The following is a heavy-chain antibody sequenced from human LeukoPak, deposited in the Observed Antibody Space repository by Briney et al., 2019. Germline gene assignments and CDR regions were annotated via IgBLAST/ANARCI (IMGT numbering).Heavy chain of an antibody. CDR1: GYTFTSYG. V-gene: IGHV1-46*03. D-gene: IGHD3-9*01. Sequence: GASVKVSCKASGYTFTSYGISWVRQAPGQGLEWMGIINPSGGSTSYAQKFQGRVTMTRDTSTSTVYMELSSLRSEDTAVYYCARGESSYDISTGYLDYWGQGTLVTVSS. J-gene: IGHJ4*02. CDR2: INPSGGST. CDR3: ARGESSYDISTGYLDY.